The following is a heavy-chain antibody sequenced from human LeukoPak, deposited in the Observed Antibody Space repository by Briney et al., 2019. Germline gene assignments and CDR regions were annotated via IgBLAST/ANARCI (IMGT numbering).Heavy chain of an antibody. CDR3: ARLGLYDSSGYLSPFDY. Sequence: GASVKVSCKASGGTFSSYAISWVRQAPGQGLEWMGGIIPIFGTANYAQKFQGRVTITADESTSTAYMELSSLRSEDTAVYYCARLGLYDSSGYLSPFDYWGQGTLVTVSS. V-gene: IGHV1-69*13. CDR1: GGTFSSYA. D-gene: IGHD3-22*01. CDR2: IIPIFGTA. J-gene: IGHJ4*02.